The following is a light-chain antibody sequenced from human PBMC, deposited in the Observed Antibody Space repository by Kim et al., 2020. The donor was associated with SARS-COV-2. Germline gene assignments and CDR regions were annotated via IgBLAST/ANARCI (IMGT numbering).Light chain of an antibody. V-gene: IGKV3-20*01. J-gene: IGKJ1*01. CDR3: QQYGRSPRT. CDR1: QSVSSNY. Sequence: EIVLTQSPGTLSLSPGERATLSCRASQSVSSNYLAWYQKKPGQAPRLLIYGASIRATGIPDRFSGGGSGTDFTLTISRLEPEDFAVYYCQQYGRSPRTFGQGTKVDIK. CDR2: GAS.